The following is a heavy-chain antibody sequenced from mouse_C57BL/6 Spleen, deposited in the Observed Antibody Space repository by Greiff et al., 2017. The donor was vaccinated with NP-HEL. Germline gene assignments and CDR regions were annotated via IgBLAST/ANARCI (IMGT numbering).Heavy chain of an antibody. V-gene: IGHV1-50*01. CDR2: IDPSDSYT. D-gene: IGHD4-1*01. J-gene: IGHJ2*01. Sequence: QVQLQQPGAELVKPGASVKLSCKASGYTFNSYWMQWVKQRPGQGLEWIGEIDPSDSYTTSYQKFTGKATLTVDTSSSTAYMQLSSLTSEDSAVYYCARGGVTNNWDASDYWGQGTTLTVAS. CDR3: ARGGVTNNWDASDY. CDR1: GYTFNSYW.